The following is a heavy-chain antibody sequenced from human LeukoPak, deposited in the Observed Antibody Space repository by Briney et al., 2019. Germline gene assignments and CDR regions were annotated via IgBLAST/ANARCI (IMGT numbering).Heavy chain of an antibody. Sequence: GASVKVSCKASGYTFTGYYMHWVRQAPGQGLEWMGWINPNSGGTNYAQKFQGRVTMTRDTSISTAYMELSRLRSDDTAVYYGARDTAYGSGTDYWGQGTLVTVSS. D-gene: IGHD3-10*01. CDR3: ARDTAYGSGTDY. CDR1: GYTFTGYY. V-gene: IGHV1-2*02. CDR2: INPNSGGT. J-gene: IGHJ4*02.